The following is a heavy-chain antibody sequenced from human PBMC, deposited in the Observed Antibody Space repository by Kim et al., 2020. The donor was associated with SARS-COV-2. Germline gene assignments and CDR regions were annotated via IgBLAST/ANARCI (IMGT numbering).Heavy chain of an antibody. CDR3: ARGGVLLQLYYYVMDV. J-gene: IGHJ6*02. Sequence: SVKGRFTTSRDTSKIPLYLKMNSLIAEDTAVYYCARGGVLLQLYYYVMDVWGQGTTVTVSS. V-gene: IGHV3-30*01. D-gene: IGHD1-1*01.